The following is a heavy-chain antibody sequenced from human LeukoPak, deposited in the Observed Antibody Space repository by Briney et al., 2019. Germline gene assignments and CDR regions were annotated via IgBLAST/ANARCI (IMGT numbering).Heavy chain of an antibody. D-gene: IGHD4-23*01. CDR3: ARDRGTVVTPRWYFDL. CDR2: IYYSGST. Sequence: SETLSLTCTVSGGSISSGGYYWSWIRQHPGKGLEWIGYIYYSGSTYYNPSLKSRVTISVDTSKNQFSLKLSSVTAADTAVYYCARDRGTVVTPRWYFDLWGRGTLVTVSS. J-gene: IGHJ2*01. CDR1: GGSISSGGYY. V-gene: IGHV4-31*03.